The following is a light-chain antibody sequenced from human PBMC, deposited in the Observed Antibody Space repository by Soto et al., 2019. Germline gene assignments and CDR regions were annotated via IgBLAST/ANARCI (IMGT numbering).Light chain of an antibody. J-gene: IGKJ1*01. CDR1: QDVGKW. V-gene: IGKV1D-16*01. CDR3: QQYNSYWT. CDR2: GAS. Sequence: DIQMTPSPPSVSASVGDRVTITCRASQDVGKWLAWYQQKPGKAPTLLIHGASSLQSGVPPRYSGSGSGTEFTLTINSLQPEDFATYYCQQYNSYWTFGQGTKVDIK.